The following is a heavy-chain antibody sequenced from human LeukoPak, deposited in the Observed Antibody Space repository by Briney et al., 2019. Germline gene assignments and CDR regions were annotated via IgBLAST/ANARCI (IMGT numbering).Heavy chain of an antibody. CDR1: GFTFSSYA. V-gene: IGHV3-23*01. D-gene: IGHD3-22*01. CDR3: AKGRDSSGYHGSDY. J-gene: IGHJ4*02. Sequence: HPGGSLRLSCAASGFTFSSYAMSWVRQAPGKGLEWVSAISGSGGSTYYADSVKGRFTISRDNSKNTLYLQMNSLRAEDTAVYYCAKGRDSSGYHGSDYWGQGTLVTVSS. CDR2: ISGSGGST.